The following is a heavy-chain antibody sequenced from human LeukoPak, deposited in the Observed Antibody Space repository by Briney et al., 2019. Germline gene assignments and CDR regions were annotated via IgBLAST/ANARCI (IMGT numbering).Heavy chain of an antibody. CDR2: THYSGST. V-gene: IGHV4-59*08. Sequence: SETLSLTCAVSGGPISSYYWSWIRQPPGKGLEWIGYTHYSGSTDYNPSLKTRVTISVDTSKNQFSLKLSSVTAADTAVYYRARGAAGTVPFDYWGQGTLVTVSS. D-gene: IGHD6-13*01. CDR3: ARGAAGTVPFDY. J-gene: IGHJ4*02. CDR1: GGPISSYY.